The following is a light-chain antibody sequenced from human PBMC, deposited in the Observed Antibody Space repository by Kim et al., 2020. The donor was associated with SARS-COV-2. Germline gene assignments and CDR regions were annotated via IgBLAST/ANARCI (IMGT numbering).Light chain of an antibody. CDR3: SSYTSSSTPV. Sequence: GQSITSSGPGTISDVGGYNYVSWYQQHPGKAPKLMIYDVSNRPSGVSNRFSGSKSGNTASLTISGLQAEDEADYYCSSYTSSSTPVFGGGTQLTVL. CDR2: DVS. J-gene: IGLJ2*01. V-gene: IGLV2-14*03. CDR1: ISDVGGYNY.